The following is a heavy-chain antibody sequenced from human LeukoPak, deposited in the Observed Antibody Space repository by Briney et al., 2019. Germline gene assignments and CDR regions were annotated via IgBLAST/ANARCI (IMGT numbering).Heavy chain of an antibody. D-gene: IGHD7-27*01. CDR3: ARGLTGDLRTGYYGMDV. Sequence: GGSLRLSCAASGFTFSSYAMHWVRQAPGKGLEWVAVISYDGSNKYYADSVKGRFTISRDNSKNTLYLQMNSLRAEDTAVYYCARGLTGDLRTGYYGMDVWGQGTTVTVSS. V-gene: IGHV3-30-3*01. CDR1: GFTFSSYA. CDR2: ISYDGSNK. J-gene: IGHJ6*02.